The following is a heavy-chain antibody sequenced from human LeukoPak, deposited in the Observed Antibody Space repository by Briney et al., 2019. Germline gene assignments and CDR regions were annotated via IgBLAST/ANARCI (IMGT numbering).Heavy chain of an antibody. CDR1: VYTFTIYD. CDR2: MNPNSGNT. D-gene: IGHD2-15*01. Sequence: ASVSASCTASVYTFTIYDINWVRQAPGQGLEWMGWMNPNSGNTGYAQKFQGRVTITTNTSISTAYMELSSLRSEDTAVYYCARMDGLCSGGSCPNWFDHWGQGTLVTVSS. V-gene: IGHV1-8*03. CDR3: ARMDGLCSGGSCPNWFDH. J-gene: IGHJ5*02.